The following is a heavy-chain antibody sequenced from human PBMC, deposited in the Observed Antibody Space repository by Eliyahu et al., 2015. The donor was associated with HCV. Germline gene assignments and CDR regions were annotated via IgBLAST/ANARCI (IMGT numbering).Heavy chain of an antibody. V-gene: IGHV3-49*04. CDR2: IRSGAFGATT. Sequence: VESGGGLVQPGRSLKLACETTEISFGDYTLTWVRQAPGKGLEWVAFIRSGAFGATTGYAASVKGRFTISRDDSKKTAYLQMNSLKTEDTGFYYCSAETWHTGSSEDLWGRGTLVSVSS. D-gene: IGHD1-1*01. J-gene: IGHJ5*02. CDR3: SAETWHTGSSEDL. CDR1: EISFGDYT.